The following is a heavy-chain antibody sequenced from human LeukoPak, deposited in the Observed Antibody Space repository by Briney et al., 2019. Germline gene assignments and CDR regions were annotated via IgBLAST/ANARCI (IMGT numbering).Heavy chain of an antibody. Sequence: SSETLSLTCAVYGGSFSGYYWSWIRQPPGKGLEWIGEINHSGSTNYNPSLKSRVTTSVDTSKNQFSLKLSSVTAADTAVYYCARTKQWLVLGGGAFDIWGQGTMVTVSS. CDR2: INHSGST. V-gene: IGHV4-34*01. J-gene: IGHJ3*02. CDR3: ARTKQWLVLGGGAFDI. CDR1: GGSFSGYY. D-gene: IGHD6-19*01.